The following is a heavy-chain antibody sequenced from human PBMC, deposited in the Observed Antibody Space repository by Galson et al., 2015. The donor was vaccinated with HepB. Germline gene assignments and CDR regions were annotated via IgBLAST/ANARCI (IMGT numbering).Heavy chain of an antibody. V-gene: IGHV3-48*03. D-gene: IGHD6-19*01. CDR1: GFTFSSYE. Sequence: SLRLSCAGSGFTFSSYEMNWVRQAPGKGLEWVSYISSSGSTIYYADSVKGRFTISRDNAKNSLYLQMNSLRAEDTAVYYCAGFTLWQWLVLDYWGQGTLVTVSS. CDR2: ISSSGSTI. CDR3: AGFTLWQWLVLDY. J-gene: IGHJ4*02.